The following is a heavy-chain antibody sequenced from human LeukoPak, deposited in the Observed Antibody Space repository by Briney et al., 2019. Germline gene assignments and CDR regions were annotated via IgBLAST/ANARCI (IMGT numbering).Heavy chain of an antibody. V-gene: IGHV3-33*01. CDR1: GFTFSSYG. J-gene: IGHJ6*03. Sequence: GGSLRLSCAASGFTFSSYGMYWVRQAPGKGLEWVAVIWYDGSNKYYADSVKGRFTISRDNSKNTLYLQMNSLRAEDTAVYYCARSGGYYYYYYYMDVWGKGTTVTVSS. CDR3: ARSGGYYYYYYYMDV. D-gene: IGHD2-15*01. CDR2: IWYDGSNK.